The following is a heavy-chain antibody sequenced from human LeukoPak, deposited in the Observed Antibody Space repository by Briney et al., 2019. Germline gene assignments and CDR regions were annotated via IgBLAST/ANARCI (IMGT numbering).Heavy chain of an antibody. J-gene: IGHJ4*02. CDR3: ARVTLYYGSGRGTRYYFDY. V-gene: IGHV1-69*01. Sequence: ASVKVSCKASGGTFSSYAISWVRQAPGQGLEWMGGIIPIFGTANYAQKFQGRVTITADESTSTAYMELSSLRSEDTAVYYCARVTLYYGSGRGTRYYFDYWGQGTLVTVSS. CDR1: GGTFSSYA. CDR2: IIPIFGTA. D-gene: IGHD3-10*01.